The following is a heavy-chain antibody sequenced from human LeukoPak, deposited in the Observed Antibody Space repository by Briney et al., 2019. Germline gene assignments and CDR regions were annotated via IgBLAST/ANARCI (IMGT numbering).Heavy chain of an antibody. CDR2: ISGDGGST. CDR1: GFTFDDYA. V-gene: IGHV3-43*02. J-gene: IGHJ4*02. CDR3: ARGGSYYAGFDY. D-gene: IGHD1-26*01. Sequence: PGGSLRLSCAASGFTFDDYAMHWVRQAPGKGLEWVSLISGDGGSTYYADSVKGRFTISRDNSKNSLYLQMNSLRDEDTAVYYCARGGSYYAGFDYWGQGTLVTVSS.